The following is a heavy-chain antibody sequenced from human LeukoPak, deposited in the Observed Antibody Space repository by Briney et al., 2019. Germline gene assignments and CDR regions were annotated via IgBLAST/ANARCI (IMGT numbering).Heavy chain of an antibody. V-gene: IGHV3-23*01. CDR1: GFTFSSYA. D-gene: IGHD3-22*01. CDR3: AKGRDRQNYYYYGMDV. Sequence: GGSLRLSCAASGFTFSSYAMSWVRQAPGKGLEWVSVISGSGGSTYYADSVKGRFTISRDNSKNTLYLQMNSLRAEDTAVYYCAKGRDRQNYYYYGMDVWGQGTTVTVSS. J-gene: IGHJ6*02. CDR2: ISGSGGST.